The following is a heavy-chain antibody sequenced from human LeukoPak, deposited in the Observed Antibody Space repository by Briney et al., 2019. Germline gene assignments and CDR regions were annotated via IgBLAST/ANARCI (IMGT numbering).Heavy chain of an antibody. J-gene: IGHJ6*03. CDR2: ISHDAKST. CDR1: GFTFSSYG. CDR3: AKDGVWIGEKKANMDI. D-gene: IGHD3-10*01. V-gene: IGHV3-30*18. Sequence: GGSLRLSCATSGFTFSSYGMHWVRQVPGKGLEWVTVISHDAKSTYHVDSVKGRFTISRDNSRNTLYLQMNSLRAEDTAVYYCAKDGVWIGEKKANMDIWGKGTTV.